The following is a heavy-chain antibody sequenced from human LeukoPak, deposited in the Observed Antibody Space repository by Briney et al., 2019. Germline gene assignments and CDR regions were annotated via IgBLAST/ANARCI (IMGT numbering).Heavy chain of an antibody. V-gene: IGHV1-18*01. D-gene: IGHD6-19*01. CDR3: ARPRWEGIAVAGSPGFFDY. CDR1: GYTFTSYG. J-gene: IGHJ4*02. CDR2: ISDYNGYT. Sequence: ASVKVSCKASGYTFTSYGISWVRQAPGQGLEWMGWISDYNGYTKYAQKLQGRVTVTTYTSTSTAYMELRSLRSDDTAVYYCARPRWEGIAVAGSPGFFDYWGQGTLVTVSS.